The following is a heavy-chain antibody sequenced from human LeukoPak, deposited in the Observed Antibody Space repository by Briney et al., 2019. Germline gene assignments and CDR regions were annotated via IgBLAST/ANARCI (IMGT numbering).Heavy chain of an antibody. J-gene: IGHJ5*02. Sequence: ASVNVSCKASGYTFTCYYMLWVRQAGGQGLEWMGRINSNSGGSNYVQRFQGRVILTMDTSIRAADVEVSRLSADGAAVYYCARHAQGEQWLSYWFDLWGQGTLLTVSS. CDR2: INSNSGGS. CDR1: GYTFTCYY. CDR3: ARHAQGEQWLSYWFDL. D-gene: IGHD6-19*01. V-gene: IGHV1-2*06.